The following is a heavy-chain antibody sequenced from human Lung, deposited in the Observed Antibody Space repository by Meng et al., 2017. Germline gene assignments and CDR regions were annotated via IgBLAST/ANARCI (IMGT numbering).Heavy chain of an antibody. Sequence: VQLQEWVEGLFKHSELLSLHFALSGGSFRDDYWSWIRQPPGKGLEWIGEINHSGSTNYNPSLESRATISEDTSQNNLSLKLSSVTAADSAVYYCARGPTTMAHDFDYWGQGTLVTVSS. V-gene: IGHV4-34*01. CDR2: INHSGST. CDR1: GGSFRDDY. CDR3: ARGPTTMAHDFDY. J-gene: IGHJ4*02. D-gene: IGHD4-11*01.